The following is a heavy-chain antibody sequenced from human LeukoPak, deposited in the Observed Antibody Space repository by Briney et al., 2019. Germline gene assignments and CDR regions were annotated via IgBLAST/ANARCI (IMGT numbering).Heavy chain of an antibody. D-gene: IGHD2-2*02. Sequence: GGSLRLSCAASGFTFDDYGMSWVRQAPGKGLEWVSGINWNGGSTGYADSVKGRFTISRDSAKNSLYLQMNSLRAEDTALYHCARWGKYCSSTSCYTPFDYWGQGTLVTVSS. V-gene: IGHV3-20*01. CDR3: ARWGKYCSSTSCYTPFDY. CDR2: INWNGGST. CDR1: GFTFDDYG. J-gene: IGHJ4*02.